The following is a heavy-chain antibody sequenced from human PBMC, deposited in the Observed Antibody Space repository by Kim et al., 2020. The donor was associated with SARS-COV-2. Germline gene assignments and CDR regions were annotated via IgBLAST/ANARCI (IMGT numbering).Heavy chain of an antibody. D-gene: IGHD7-27*01. CDR1: GFTFGSYG. V-gene: IGHV3-33*06. CDR2: IWYDGSNE. Sequence: GGSLRLSCAASGFTFGSYGMHWVRQAPGKGLEWVAVIWYDGSNEYYADSVKGRFAISRDNSKNTLYLQMNSLRAEDTAVYYCAKDLTLTILGSYYNFGMDVWGQGTTVTVSS. CDR3: AKDLTLTILGSYYNFGMDV. J-gene: IGHJ6*02.